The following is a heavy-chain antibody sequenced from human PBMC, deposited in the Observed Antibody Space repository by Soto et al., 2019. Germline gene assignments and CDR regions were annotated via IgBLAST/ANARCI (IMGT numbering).Heavy chain of an antibody. J-gene: IGHJ6*02. CDR3: ARQWDLSGYYYGMDV. D-gene: IGHD1-26*01. CDR1: GLTFSSYA. Sequence: LRLSCAAAGLTFSSYAMHWVRQAPGKGLEWVAVISYEVSNKYYADSVKGRFTISRDNSKNALYLQMNSLRSEDTAVYYCARQWDLSGYYYGMDVWGQGTTVTVSS. CDR2: ISYEVSNK. V-gene: IGHV3-30*14.